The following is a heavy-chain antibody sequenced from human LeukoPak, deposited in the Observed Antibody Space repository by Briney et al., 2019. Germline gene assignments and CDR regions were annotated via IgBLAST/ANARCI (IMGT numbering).Heavy chain of an antibody. CDR1: AFTFRTYS. J-gene: IGHJ4*02. Sequence: PGGSLRLSCVASAFTFRTYSMHWVRQAPGKGLEWVSSISGSTSYIYYADSVRGRFTISRDNAKNSLYLQMNSLRAEDTPVYYCARGSDFVWGSYRPYFDYWGQGTLVTVSS. D-gene: IGHD3-16*02. CDR2: ISGSTSYI. V-gene: IGHV3-21*01. CDR3: ARGSDFVWGSYRPYFDY.